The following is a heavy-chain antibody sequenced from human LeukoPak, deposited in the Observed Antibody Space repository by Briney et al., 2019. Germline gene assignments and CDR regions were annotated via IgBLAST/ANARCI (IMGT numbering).Heavy chain of an antibody. V-gene: IGHV4-34*01. D-gene: IGHD6-6*01. CDR2: INHSGST. CDR3: ARETLSSIAARPVDY. J-gene: IGHJ4*02. CDR1: GGSFSGYY. Sequence: PSETLSLTCAVYGGSFSGYYWSWIRQPPGKGLEWIGEINHSGSTNYNPSLKSRVTISVDTSKSQFSLKLSSVTAADTAVYYCARETLSSIAARPVDYWGQGTLVTVSS.